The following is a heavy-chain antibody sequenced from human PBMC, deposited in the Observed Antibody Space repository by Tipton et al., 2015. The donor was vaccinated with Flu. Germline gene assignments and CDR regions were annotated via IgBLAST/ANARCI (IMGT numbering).Heavy chain of an antibody. CDR1: GDSVSTNSGA. D-gene: IGHD5-12*01. V-gene: IGHV6-1*01. Sequence: GLVKPSQTLSLTCAISGDSVSTNSGALNGMRQSPSRGLEWMVRTYYRSKWYSDYAVSVKSRLTISPETSKNHLSLQLNSVTPEDTAVYFCARETGHSDNYYHYGMGVWGQGTTVTVSS. CDR3: ARETGHSDNYYHYGMGV. CDR2: TYYRSKWYS. J-gene: IGHJ6*02.